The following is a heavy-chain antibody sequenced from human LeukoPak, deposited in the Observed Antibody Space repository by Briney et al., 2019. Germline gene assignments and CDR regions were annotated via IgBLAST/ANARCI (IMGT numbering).Heavy chain of an antibody. CDR2: IIPIFGTA. D-gene: IGHD3-16*02. CDR1: GYTLTSYG. Sequence: SVTVSCKASGYTLTSYGINWVRQAPGQGLEWMGGIIPIFGTANYAQKFQGRVTITADESTSTAYMELSSLRSEDTAVYYCARGHYDYVWGSYRRETYFDYWGQGTLVTVSS. V-gene: IGHV1-69*13. CDR3: ARGHYDYVWGSYRRETYFDY. J-gene: IGHJ4*02.